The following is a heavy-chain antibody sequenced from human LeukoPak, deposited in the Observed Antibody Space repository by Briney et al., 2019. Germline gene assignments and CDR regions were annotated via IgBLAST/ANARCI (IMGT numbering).Heavy chain of an antibody. CDR2: ISASGGST. CDR1: GFTLSSYA. V-gene: IGHV3-23*01. D-gene: IGHD3-10*01. Sequence: GGSLRLSCAASGFTLSSYAMSWVRQAPGKGLEWVSSISASGGSTNYADSAKGRFTISRDNSKNTVYLQMNSLRAEDKAVYYCAKVMKGSERLTMVRGVIIKTAGLYYMDVWGKGTTVTVSS. J-gene: IGHJ6*03. CDR3: AKVMKGSERLTMVRGVIIKTAGLYYMDV.